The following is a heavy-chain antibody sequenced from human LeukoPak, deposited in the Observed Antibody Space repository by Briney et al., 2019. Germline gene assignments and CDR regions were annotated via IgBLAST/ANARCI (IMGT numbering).Heavy chain of an antibody. Sequence: PGRSLRLSCAASGFTFSSYGMHWVRQAPGRGLEWVAVISYDGSNEYYADSVKGRFTISRDNAKNSLYPQMNSLRAKDTAVYYCARDNDYVWGSYRYLDYWGQGTLVTVSS. V-gene: IGHV3-30*03. D-gene: IGHD3-16*02. J-gene: IGHJ4*02. CDR3: ARDNDYVWGSYRYLDY. CDR2: ISYDGSNE. CDR1: GFTFSSYG.